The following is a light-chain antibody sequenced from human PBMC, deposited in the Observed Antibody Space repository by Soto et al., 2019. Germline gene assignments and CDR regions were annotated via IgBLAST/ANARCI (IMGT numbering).Light chain of an antibody. Sequence: VLTQSPSASASLGASVKLTCTLSSGHSSYAIAWHQQQAEKGPRYLMKLTGDGSHSKGDGIPDRFSGSSSGAERYLTISSLQSEDEADYYCQTWGSGTHVVFGGGTKLTVL. CDR3: QTWGSGTHVV. CDR2: LTGDGSH. CDR1: SGHSSYA. J-gene: IGLJ2*01. V-gene: IGLV4-69*01.